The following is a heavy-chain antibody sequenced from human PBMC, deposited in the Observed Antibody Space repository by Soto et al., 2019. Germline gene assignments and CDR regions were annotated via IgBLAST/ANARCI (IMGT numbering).Heavy chain of an antibody. D-gene: IGHD2-15*01. J-gene: IGHJ4*02. CDR3: ARDCTGGSCFCIY. Sequence: ASVKVSCKASGYTFTSYGISWVRQAPGQGLEWMGWISAYNGNSNYAQKFQGRVTMTTDTSTNTAYMELRSLTSDDTAVYYCARDCTGGSCFCIYWGQGTLVTVSS. CDR1: GYTFTSYG. V-gene: IGHV1-18*01. CDR2: ISAYNGNS.